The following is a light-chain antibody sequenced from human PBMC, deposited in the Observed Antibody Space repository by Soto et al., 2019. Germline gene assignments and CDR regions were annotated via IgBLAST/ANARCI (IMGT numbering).Light chain of an antibody. CDR2: NNS. V-gene: IGLV1-44*01. CDR3: AAWDDSLRGLE. J-gene: IGLJ2*01. Sequence: QSVLTQPPSASGTPGQMVTISCSGSSSNIGSNTVNWYQQLPGMAPKLLIYNNSQRPSGVPDRFSGSKSGTSASLAISGLRSEDEAYYYCAAWDDSLRGLEFGGGTKLTVL. CDR1: SSNIGSNT.